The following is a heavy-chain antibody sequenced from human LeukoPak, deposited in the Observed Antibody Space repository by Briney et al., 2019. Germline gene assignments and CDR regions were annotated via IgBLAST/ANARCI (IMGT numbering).Heavy chain of an antibody. D-gene: IGHD1/OR15-1a*01. Sequence: NPGGSLRLSCAASGFIFSNYAVSWVRQAPGKGLEWIGEIDHSGSTNYNPSLKSRVTISVDTSKNQLSLKLSSVTAADTAVYYCARDENNYHGMDVWGPGTTVTVSS. CDR1: GFIFSNYA. V-gene: IGHV4-34*01. CDR2: IDHSGST. J-gene: IGHJ6*02. CDR3: ARDENNYHGMDV.